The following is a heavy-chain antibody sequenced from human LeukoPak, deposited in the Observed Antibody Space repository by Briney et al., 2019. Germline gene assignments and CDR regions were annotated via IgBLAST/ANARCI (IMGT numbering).Heavy chain of an antibody. CDR3: AKRLVSGYSSSWYGYYYYMDV. D-gene: IGHD6-13*01. CDR2: IRYDGSNK. Sequence: PRGSLRLSCAASGFTFSSYGMHWVRQAPGKGLEWVAFIRYDGSNKYYADSVKGRFTISRDNSKNTLYLQMNSLRAEDTAVYYCAKRLVSGYSSSWYGYYYYMDVWGKGTTVTVSS. CDR1: GFTFSSYG. J-gene: IGHJ6*03. V-gene: IGHV3-30*02.